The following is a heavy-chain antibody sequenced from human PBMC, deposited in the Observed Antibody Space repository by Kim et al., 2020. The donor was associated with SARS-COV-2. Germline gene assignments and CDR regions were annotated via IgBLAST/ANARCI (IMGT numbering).Heavy chain of an antibody. CDR3: ATRYCSGGSCYVLMDV. V-gene: IGHV1-24*01. Sequence: ASVKVSCKVSGYTLTELSMHWVRQAPGKGLEWMGGFDPEDGETIYAQKFHGRVTMTEDTSTDTAYMELSSLRSEDTAVYYCATRYCSGGSCYVLMDVWGQGTTVTVSS. J-gene: IGHJ6*02. CDR2: FDPEDGET. CDR1: GYTLTELS. D-gene: IGHD2-15*01.